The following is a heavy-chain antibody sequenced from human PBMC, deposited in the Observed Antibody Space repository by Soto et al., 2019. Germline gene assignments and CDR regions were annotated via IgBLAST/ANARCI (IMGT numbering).Heavy chain of an antibody. D-gene: IGHD5-12*01. Sequence: PSQTLSLPCVISGDSVSSNTASWNWIRQSPSRGLEWLGRTYFRSKLYNDYAVSVKSRIIINPDTSNNQFSLQLNSVTPEDTAVYFCAKGDNLGPKTGYAFDPWGQGIMVTVSS. CDR3: AKGDNLGPKTGYAFDP. CDR2: TYFRSKLYN. J-gene: IGHJ5*02. CDR1: GDSVSSNTAS. V-gene: IGHV6-1*01.